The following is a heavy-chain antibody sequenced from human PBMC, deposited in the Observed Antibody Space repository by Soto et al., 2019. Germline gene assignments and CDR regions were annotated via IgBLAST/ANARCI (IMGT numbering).Heavy chain of an antibody. CDR1: GFTFSNFA. J-gene: IGHJ4*02. V-gene: IGHV3-23*01. CDR3: AKDRYTYNTAGFDY. Sequence: PGGSLRLSCAVSGFTFSNFAMSWVRQAPGKGLEWVSAISGSGGDTWYKDSVEGRFTISRDNSKNTLFLHLSSLRSEGTAIYYCAKDRYTYNTAGFDYWGQGTLVTVSS. D-gene: IGHD3-16*02. CDR2: ISGSGGDT.